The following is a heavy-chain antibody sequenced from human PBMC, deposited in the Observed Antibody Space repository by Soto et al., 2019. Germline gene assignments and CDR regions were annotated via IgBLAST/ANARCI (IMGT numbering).Heavy chain of an antibody. J-gene: IGHJ3*02. D-gene: IGHD1-26*01. V-gene: IGHV4-34*01. CDR1: GGSFSGYY. Sequence: SETLSLTCAVYGGSFSGYYWSWIRQPPGKGLEWIGEINHSGSTNYNPSLKSRVTISVDTSKNQFSLKLSSVTAADTAVYYCGRVTRIVGATTPGSDAFDIWGQGTMVTVSS. CDR2: INHSGST. CDR3: GRVTRIVGATTPGSDAFDI.